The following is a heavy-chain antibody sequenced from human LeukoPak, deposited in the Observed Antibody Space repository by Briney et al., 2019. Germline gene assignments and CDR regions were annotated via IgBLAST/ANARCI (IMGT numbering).Heavy chain of an antibody. V-gene: IGHV1-46*01. CDR2: INPSGGST. CDR3: ARLLGYCSGGSCSYYFDY. CDR1: GYTFTSYY. J-gene: IGHJ4*02. D-gene: IGHD2-15*01. Sequence: ASVKVSCKASGYTFTSYYMHWVRQAPGQGLAWMGIINPSGGSTSYAQKFQGRVTMTRDTSTSTVYMELSSLRSEDTAAYYCARLLGYCSGGSCSYYFDYWGQGTLVTVSS.